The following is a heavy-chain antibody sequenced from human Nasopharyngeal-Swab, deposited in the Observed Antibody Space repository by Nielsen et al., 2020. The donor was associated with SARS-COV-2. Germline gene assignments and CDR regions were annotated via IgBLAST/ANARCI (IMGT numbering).Heavy chain of an antibody. D-gene: IGHD6-13*01. J-gene: IGHJ6*02. CDR2: IKQDGSEK. CDR3: ARDSSSRVGAAGSSHYYYYSMDV. Sequence: GESLKISCAASGFTFSSYWMSWVRQAPGKGLEWVANIKQDGSEKYYVDFVKGRFTISRDNAKNSLYLQMNSLRAEDTAVYYCARDSSSRVGAAGSSHYYYYSMDVWGQGTTVTVSS. V-gene: IGHV3-7*01. CDR1: GFTFSSYW.